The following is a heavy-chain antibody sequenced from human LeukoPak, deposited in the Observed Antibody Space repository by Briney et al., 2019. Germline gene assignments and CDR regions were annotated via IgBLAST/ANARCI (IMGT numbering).Heavy chain of an antibody. CDR1: GFTFSSYA. J-gene: IGHJ5*02. D-gene: IGHD5-18*01. Sequence: HPGGSLRLSCAASGFTFSSYAMSWVRQAPGKGLEWVSAISGSGGSTYYAGSVKGRFTISRDNSKNTLYLQMNSLRAEDTAVYYCARSRPLRLTDKLTALFPIVDPWGQGTLVTVSS. CDR3: ARSRPLRLTDKLTALFPIVDP. V-gene: IGHV3-23*01. CDR2: ISGSGGST.